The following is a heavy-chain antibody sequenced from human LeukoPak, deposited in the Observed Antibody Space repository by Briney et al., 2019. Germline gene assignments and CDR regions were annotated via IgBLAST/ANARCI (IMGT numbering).Heavy chain of an antibody. D-gene: IGHD6-6*01. V-gene: IGHV4-59*01. CDR1: GGSISSYY. CDR2: IYYSGST. Sequence: SETLSLTCTVSGGSISSYYWSWIRQPPGKGLEWIGYIYYSGSTNYNPSLKSRVTISVDTSKNQFSLKLSSVTAADTAVYYCARTPPYSSSFDCWGQGTLVTVSS. CDR3: ARTPPYSSSFDC. J-gene: IGHJ4*02.